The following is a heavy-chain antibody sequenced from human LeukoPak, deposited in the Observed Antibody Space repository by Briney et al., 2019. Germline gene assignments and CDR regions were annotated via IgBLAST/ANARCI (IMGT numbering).Heavy chain of an antibody. CDR2: VYYSGTT. D-gene: IGHD1-14*01. Sequence: SETLSLTCSVSGGSISLSYYYWGWIRQPPGKALEWIGSVYYSGTTSYNPSLKSPVTISVDTSKNQFSLRLNSVTAADTATYYCARGAADRKNYYYYIDVWGPGTTVTVSS. J-gene: IGHJ6*03. CDR1: GGSISLSYYY. V-gene: IGHV4-39*07. CDR3: ARGAADRKNYYYYIDV.